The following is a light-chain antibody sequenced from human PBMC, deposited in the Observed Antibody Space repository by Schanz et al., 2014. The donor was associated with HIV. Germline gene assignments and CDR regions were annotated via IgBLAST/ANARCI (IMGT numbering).Light chain of an antibody. J-gene: IGLJ3*02. CDR3: AAWDDSLSGWV. Sequence: QSVLTQPPSASGTPGQRVNMSCSGSSSNIGTNTVNWYQQLPGTAPKLLIYRSDQRPSGVPDRFSGSKSGTSASLAISGLQSGDEADYYCAAWDDSLSGWVFGGGTKLTV. CDR1: SSNIGTNT. CDR2: RSD. V-gene: IGLV1-44*01.